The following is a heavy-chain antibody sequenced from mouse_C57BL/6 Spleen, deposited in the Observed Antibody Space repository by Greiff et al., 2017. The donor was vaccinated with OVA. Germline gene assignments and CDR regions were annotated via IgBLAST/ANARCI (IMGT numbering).Heavy chain of an antibody. CDR2: INYDGSST. D-gene: IGHD2-2*01. J-gene: IGHJ1*03. V-gene: IGHV5-16*01. Sequence: EVHLVESEGGLVQPGSSMKLSCTASGFTFSDYYMAWVRQVPEKGLEWVANINYDGSSTYYLDSLKSRFIISRDNAKNILYLQMSSLKSEDTATYYCARDLMVTTWYFDVWGTGTTVTVSS. CDR3: ARDLMVTTWYFDV. CDR1: GFTFSDYY.